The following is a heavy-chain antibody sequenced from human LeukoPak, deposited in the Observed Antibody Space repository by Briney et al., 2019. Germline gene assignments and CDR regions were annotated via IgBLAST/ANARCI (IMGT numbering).Heavy chain of an antibody. Sequence: SETLSLTCTVSGGSISSYYWSWIRQPPGKGLEWIGYIYYSGSTNYNPSLKSRVTISVDTSKNQLSLKLSSVTAADTAVYYCARRTISCSSTSCYSYFDYWGQGTLVTVSS. D-gene: IGHD2-2*02. CDR2: IYYSGST. CDR3: ARRTISCSSTSCYSYFDY. J-gene: IGHJ4*02. V-gene: IGHV4-59*08. CDR1: GGSISSYY.